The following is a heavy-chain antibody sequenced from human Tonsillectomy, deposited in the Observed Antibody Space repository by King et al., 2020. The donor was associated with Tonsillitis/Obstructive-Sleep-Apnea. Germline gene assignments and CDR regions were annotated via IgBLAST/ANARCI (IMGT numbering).Heavy chain of an antibody. CDR3: ARGTAVVYYNRYYMDV. CDR2: IFWNDEK. Sequence: TLKESGPVLVKPTETPTLTCTVSGFSLSNARMGVSWIRQPPGKALEWLAHIFWNDEKSYSTSLKSRLTISKDTTKNQVVLTMTNMDPVDTATYYCARGTAVVYYNRYYMDVWGKGTTVTVSS. V-gene: IGHV2-26*01. CDR1: GFSLSNARMG. J-gene: IGHJ6*03. D-gene: IGHD5-18*01.